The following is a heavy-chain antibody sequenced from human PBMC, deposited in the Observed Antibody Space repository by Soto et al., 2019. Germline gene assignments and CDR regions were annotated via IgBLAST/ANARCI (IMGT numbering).Heavy chain of an antibody. D-gene: IGHD5-12*01. CDR2: IYYSGST. J-gene: IGHJ5*02. CDR3: ARHSKRAYSGYDVNWFDP. CDR1: GGSFSGYY. Sequence: SETLSLTCTVSGGSFSGYYWSWIRQPPGKGLEWIGYIYYSGSTNYNPSLKSRVTISVDTSKNQFSLKLSSVTAADTAVYYCARHSKRAYSGYDVNWFDPWGQGTLVTVSS. V-gene: IGHV4-59*08.